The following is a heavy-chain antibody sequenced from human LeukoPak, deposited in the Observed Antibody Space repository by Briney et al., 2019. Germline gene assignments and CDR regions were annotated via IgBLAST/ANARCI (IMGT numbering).Heavy chain of an antibody. CDR1: GYTFSGYY. CDR2: INPSGGST. CDR3: ARSRYDSSGSWGFDP. D-gene: IGHD3-22*01. J-gene: IGHJ5*02. V-gene: IGHV1-46*01. Sequence: ASVKVSCKASGYTFSGYYMHWVRQAPGQGLEWMGIINPSGGSTSYAQKFQGRVTMTRDTSTSTVYMELSSLRSEDTAVYYCARSRYDSSGSWGFDPWGQGTLVTVSS.